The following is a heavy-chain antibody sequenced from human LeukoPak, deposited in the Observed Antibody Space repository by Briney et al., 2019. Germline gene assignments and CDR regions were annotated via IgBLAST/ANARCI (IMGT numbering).Heavy chain of an antibody. CDR3: ARDLPLLWFGESNFDY. Sequence: SETLSLTCTVSGGSISSYYWSWIRQPPGKGLEWIGSIYHSGSTYYNPSLKSRVTISVDTSKNQFSLKLSSVTAADTAVYYCARDLPLLWFGESNFDYWGQGTLVTVSS. CDR2: IYHSGST. CDR1: GGSISSYY. D-gene: IGHD3-10*01. V-gene: IGHV4-59*12. J-gene: IGHJ4*02.